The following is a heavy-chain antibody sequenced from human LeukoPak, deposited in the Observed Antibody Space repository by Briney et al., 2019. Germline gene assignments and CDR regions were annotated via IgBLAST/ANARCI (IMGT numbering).Heavy chain of an antibody. D-gene: IGHD6-19*01. CDR1: GYTFINYG. CDR2: IRTDSGDT. V-gene: IGHV1-18*01. J-gene: IGHJ4*02. CDR3: ATPSPPGIAVAGTAGFFDY. Sequence: ASVKVSCKASGYTFINYGIAWVRQAPGQGLEWMGWIRTDSGDTNFARRFQDRVSMTTDTSTSTAYMELRSLRSDDTAVYYCATPSPPGIAVAGTAGFFDYWGQGTLVTVSS.